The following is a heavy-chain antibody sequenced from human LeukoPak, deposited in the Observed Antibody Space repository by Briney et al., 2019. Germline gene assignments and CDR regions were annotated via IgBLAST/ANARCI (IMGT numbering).Heavy chain of an antibody. J-gene: IGHJ3*02. CDR3: ARDQAVMWELLGVNAFGI. D-gene: IGHD1-26*01. Sequence: PSETLSLTCSVSGGSISSGPYFWSWIRQPAGKGLEWIGRIYTSGSTNYNPSLKSRVTMSVDTSKNQFSLKLSSVTAADTAVYYCARDQAVMWELLGVNAFGIWGQGTMVTVSS. CDR1: GGSISSGPYF. V-gene: IGHV4-4*07. CDR2: IYTSGST.